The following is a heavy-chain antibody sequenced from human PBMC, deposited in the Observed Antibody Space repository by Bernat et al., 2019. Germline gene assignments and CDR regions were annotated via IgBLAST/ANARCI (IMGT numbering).Heavy chain of an antibody. CDR2: ISGSGGST. D-gene: IGHD3-9*01. CDR1: GFTFSSYA. CDR3: AEGYGLRYFDWLTPFDY. J-gene: IGHJ4*02. Sequence: EVQLLESGGGLVQPGGSLRLSCAASGFTFSSYAMSWVRQAPGKGLEWVSAISGSGGSTYYADSVKGRCTISSDHSKNTLYLQMNSLRAEETAVYYCAEGYGLRYFDWLTPFDYWGQGTLVTVSS. V-gene: IGHV3-23*01.